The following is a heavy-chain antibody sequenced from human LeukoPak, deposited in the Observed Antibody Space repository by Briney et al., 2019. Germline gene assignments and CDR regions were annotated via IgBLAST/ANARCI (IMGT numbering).Heavy chain of an antibody. CDR2: ISYDGSNK. CDR3: CDGMDV. Sequence: GGSLRLSCAASGFTFSSYAMHWVRQAPGKGLEWVAVISYDGSNKYYADSVKGRFTISRDNSKNTLYLQMNSLRSEDTATYYCCDGMDVWGQGTTVAVSS. CDR1: GFTFSSYA. V-gene: IGHV3-30-3*01. J-gene: IGHJ6*02.